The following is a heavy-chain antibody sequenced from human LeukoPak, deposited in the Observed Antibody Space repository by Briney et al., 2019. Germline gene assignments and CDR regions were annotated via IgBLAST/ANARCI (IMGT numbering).Heavy chain of an antibody. J-gene: IGHJ4*02. Sequence: SQTLSLTCTVSGGSISSGGYYWRWIRQPPGKGLEWIGYIYHSGSTYYNPSLKSRVTISVDRSKNQFSLKLSSVTAADTAVYYCARDGARYCSSTSCLDYWGQGTLVTVSS. D-gene: IGHD2-2*01. CDR3: ARDGARYCSSTSCLDY. V-gene: IGHV4-30-2*01. CDR1: GGSISSGGYY. CDR2: IYHSGST.